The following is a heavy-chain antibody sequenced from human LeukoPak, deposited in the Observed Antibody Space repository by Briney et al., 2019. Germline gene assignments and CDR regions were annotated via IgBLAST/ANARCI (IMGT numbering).Heavy chain of an antibody. CDR3: ARQVRQLWSDY. Sequence: GSLRLSCAASGFTFSSYAMSWIRQPPGKGLEWIGSIYYSGSTYYNPSLKSRVTISVDTSKNQFSLKLSSVTAADTAVYYCARQVRQLWSDYWGQGTLVTVSS. D-gene: IGHD5-18*01. CDR2: IYYSGST. CDR1: GFTFSSYA. J-gene: IGHJ4*02. V-gene: IGHV4-39*01.